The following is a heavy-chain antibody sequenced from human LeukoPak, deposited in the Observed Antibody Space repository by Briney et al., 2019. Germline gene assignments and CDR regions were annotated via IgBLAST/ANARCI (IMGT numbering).Heavy chain of an antibody. Sequence: ASVKVSCKASGYTFTNYGISWVRQAPGQGLEWMGWINPNSGDTNYAQKFQGRVTMTRDTSISAVYMELSRLRSDDTAVYYCVRDGGFDSWGQGTLVTVSS. V-gene: IGHV1-2*02. CDR1: GYTFTNYG. D-gene: IGHD2-15*01. CDR3: VRDGGFDS. CDR2: INPNSGDT. J-gene: IGHJ4*02.